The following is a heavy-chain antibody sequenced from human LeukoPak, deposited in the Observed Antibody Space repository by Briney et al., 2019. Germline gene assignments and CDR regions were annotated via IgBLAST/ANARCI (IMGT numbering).Heavy chain of an antibody. CDR3: AKRRGYCSSTSCYGEINWSDP. CDR2: ISGSGGST. V-gene: IGHV3-23*01. Sequence: GGSLRLSCAASGFTFSSYAMSWVRQAPGKGLEWVSAISGSGGSTYYADSVKGRFTISRDNSKNTLYLQMNSLRAEDTAVYYCAKRRGYCSSTSCYGEINWSDPWGQGTLVTVSS. D-gene: IGHD2-2*01. CDR1: GFTFSSYA. J-gene: IGHJ5*02.